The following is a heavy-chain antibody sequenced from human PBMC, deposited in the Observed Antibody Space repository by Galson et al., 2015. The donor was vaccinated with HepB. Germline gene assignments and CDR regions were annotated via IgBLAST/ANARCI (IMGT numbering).Heavy chain of an antibody. V-gene: IGHV1-2*02. CDR3: ARPGGHGGSYRYGYYYYGMDV. D-gene: IGHD3-16*02. CDR2: INPNSGGT. Sequence: SVKVSCKASGYTFTGYYMHWVRQAPGQGLEWMGWINPNSGGTNYAQKFQGRVTMTRDTSISTAYMELSRLRSDDTAVYYCARPGGHGGSYRYGYYYYGMDVWGQGTTVTVSS. J-gene: IGHJ6*02. CDR1: GYTFTGYY.